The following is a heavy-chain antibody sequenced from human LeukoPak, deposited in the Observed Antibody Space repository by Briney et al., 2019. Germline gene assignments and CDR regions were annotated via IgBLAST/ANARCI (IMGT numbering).Heavy chain of an antibody. CDR2: IKQDGSEK. CDR3: VKDRVDGSGSQFDS. J-gene: IGHJ4*02. Sequence: GGSLRLSCAASGFTFSSYWMSWVRQAPGKGLEWVANIKQDGSEKYYVDSVKGRFTISRDNAKNSLYLQMNSLRAEDTAVYYCVKDRVDGSGSQFDSWGQGSLVIVSS. D-gene: IGHD3-10*01. V-gene: IGHV3-7*01. CDR1: GFTFSSYW.